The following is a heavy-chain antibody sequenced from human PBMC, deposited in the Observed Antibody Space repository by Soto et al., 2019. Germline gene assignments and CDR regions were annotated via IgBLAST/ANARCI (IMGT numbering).Heavy chain of an antibody. CDR2: IYYIGST. D-gene: IGHD2-15*01. CDR3: GGGGNFGEYFRGVSCFWSAP. V-gene: IGHV4-39*01. CDR1: GGSISSSNYY. J-gene: IGHJ5*02. Sequence: SETLSLTCTVSGGSISSSNYYWGWIRQPPGKGLEWIGSIYYIGSTYSNPSLKSRVTISVDTSKNQFSLKLSSVTAADTAVYYWGGGGNFGEYFRGVSCFWSAPGGQATLLPVSS.